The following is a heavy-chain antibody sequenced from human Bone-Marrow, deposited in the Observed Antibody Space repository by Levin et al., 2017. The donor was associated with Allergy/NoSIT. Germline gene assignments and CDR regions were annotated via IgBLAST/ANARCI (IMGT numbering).Heavy chain of an antibody. CDR2: IYWDDDR. J-gene: IGHJ5*02. CDR1: LFSVGTPGVG. V-gene: IGHV2-5*02. Sequence: SGPTLVKPTQTLTLTCSFSLFSVGTPGVGVAWIRQPPGKAPERLALIYWDDDRRYSPSLKTRLTITQDTSKNQVVLTMTNMDPVDTATYYCALQYGSSQLVRGYSWFDPWGPGTLVTVSS. CDR3: ALQYGSSQLVRGYSWFDP. D-gene: IGHD6-19*01.